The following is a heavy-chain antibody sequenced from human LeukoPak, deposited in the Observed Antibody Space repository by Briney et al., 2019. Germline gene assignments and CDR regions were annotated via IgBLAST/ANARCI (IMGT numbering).Heavy chain of an antibody. CDR1: GFTFSSYT. D-gene: IGHD2-21*02. J-gene: IGHJ3*02. Sequence: PGGSLRLSCAASGFTFSSYTMNWVRQAPGKGLEWVSSISSSSSYMYYADSVKGRFTISRDNAKNPLYLQMNSLRAEDTAVYYCAGHDLSLNAFDIWGQGTMVTVSS. V-gene: IGHV3-21*01. CDR3: AGHDLSLNAFDI. CDR2: ISSSSSYM.